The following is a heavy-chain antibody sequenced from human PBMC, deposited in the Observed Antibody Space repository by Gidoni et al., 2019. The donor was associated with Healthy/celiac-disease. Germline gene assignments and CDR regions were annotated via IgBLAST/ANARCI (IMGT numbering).Heavy chain of an antibody. Sequence: EVQLVESGGGLIQPGGSLRLPCAGSGFTVRGNYMRWVRQAPGKGLEWVAVIYSGGSTYYADSVKGRFTISRDNSKNTLYLQMNSLRAEDTAVYYCVEGAVGRHWGQGTLVTVSS. V-gene: IGHV3-53*01. CDR1: GFTVRGNY. D-gene: IGHD1-26*01. CDR3: VEGAVGRH. CDR2: IYSGGST. J-gene: IGHJ1*01.